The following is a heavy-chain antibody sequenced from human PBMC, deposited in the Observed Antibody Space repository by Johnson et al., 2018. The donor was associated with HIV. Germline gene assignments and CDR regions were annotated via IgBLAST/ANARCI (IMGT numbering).Heavy chain of an antibody. D-gene: IGHD2-15*01. CDR1: GFTFSSYW. J-gene: IGHJ3*02. CDR2: IYSGGST. V-gene: IGHV3-66*01. Sequence: VQLVESGGGLIQPGGSLRLSCAASGFTFSSYWMSWVRQAPGKGLEWVSVIYSGGSTYYADSVKGRFTISRDNYKNTLYLQMNSLRAEDTAVYYCAREAYCSGRENVFDIWGQGTMVTVSS. CDR3: AREAYCSGRENVFDI.